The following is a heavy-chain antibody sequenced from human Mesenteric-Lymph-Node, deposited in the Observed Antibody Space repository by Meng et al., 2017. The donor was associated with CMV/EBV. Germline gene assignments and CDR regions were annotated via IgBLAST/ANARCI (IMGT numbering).Heavy chain of an antibody. CDR2: IKQDGSEK. V-gene: IGHV3-7*01. CDR1: GFTFSSYW. CDR3: ARDFPGITMVRGVIAPFDY. D-gene: IGHD3-10*01. Sequence: SCAASGFTFSSYWMSWVRQAPGKGLEWVANIKQDGSEKYYVDSVKGRFTISRDNAKNSLYLQMNSLRAEDTAVYYCARDFPGITMVRGVIAPFDYWGQGTLVTVSS. J-gene: IGHJ4*02.